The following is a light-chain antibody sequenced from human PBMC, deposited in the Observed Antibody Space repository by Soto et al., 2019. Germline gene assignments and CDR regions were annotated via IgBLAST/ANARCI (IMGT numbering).Light chain of an antibody. CDR1: SSDVGGYNY. CDR3: TPYAGDSHLYV. CDR2: EVT. J-gene: IGLJ1*01. V-gene: IGLV2-8*01. Sequence: QSALTQPPSASGSPGQSVTISCTGTSSDVGGYNYVSWYQHHPGKAPKLLIYEVTKRPSGVPDRFSGSKSANTASLTVSGLQVVDGGDYFCTPYAGDSHLYVFGTGTKLTAL.